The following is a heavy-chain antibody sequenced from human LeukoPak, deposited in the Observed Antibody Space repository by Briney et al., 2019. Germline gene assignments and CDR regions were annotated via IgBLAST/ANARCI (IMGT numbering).Heavy chain of an antibody. Sequence: PSETLSLTCTVSGGSISSYYWGWIRQPAGKGLEWIGRIYTSGSTNYNPSLKSRVTVSVDTSKNQFSLKLTSVTAADTAVYYCAGVSSGWYKEYWGQGTLVTVSS. CDR1: GGSISSYY. CDR3: AGVSSGWYKEY. CDR2: IYTSGST. V-gene: IGHV4-4*07. J-gene: IGHJ4*02. D-gene: IGHD6-19*01.